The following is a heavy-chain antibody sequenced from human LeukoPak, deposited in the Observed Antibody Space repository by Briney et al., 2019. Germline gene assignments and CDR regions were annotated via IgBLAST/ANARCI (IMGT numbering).Heavy chain of an antibody. Sequence: ASVKVSCKASGYTFTGYYMHWVRQAPGQGLEWMGWINPNSGGTNYAQKFQGWVTMTSDTSISTAYMELSRLRSDDPAVYYCARDSTGHCSSTSCYNFAGYYYGMDVWGQGTTVTVSS. J-gene: IGHJ6*02. D-gene: IGHD2-2*02. CDR1: GYTFTGYY. CDR2: INPNSGGT. V-gene: IGHV1-2*04. CDR3: ARDSTGHCSSTSCYNFAGYYYGMDV.